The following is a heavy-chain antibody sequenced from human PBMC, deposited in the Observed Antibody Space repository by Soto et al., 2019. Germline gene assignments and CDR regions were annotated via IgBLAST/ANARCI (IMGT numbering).Heavy chain of an antibody. D-gene: IGHD3-10*01. CDR1: GFTFSSYS. Sequence: GGSLRLSCAASGFTFSSYSMNWVRQAPGKGLEWVSSISSSSSYIYYADSVKGRFTISRDNAKNSLYLQMNSLRAEDTAVYYCARVWFGELGPFDYWGQGTLVTVSS. CDR3: ARVWFGELGPFDY. CDR2: ISSSSSYI. V-gene: IGHV3-21*01. J-gene: IGHJ4*02.